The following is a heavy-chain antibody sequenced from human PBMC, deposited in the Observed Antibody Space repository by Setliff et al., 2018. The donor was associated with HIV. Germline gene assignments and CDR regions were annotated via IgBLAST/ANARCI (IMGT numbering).Heavy chain of an antibody. CDR1: GYSFTDYY. D-gene: IGHD3-22*01. CDR2: INPKSDGT. CDR3: ARGMDYYDTSGYYQYYFDY. V-gene: IGHV1-2*04. J-gene: IGHJ4*02. Sequence: ASVKVSCKASGYSFTDYYIHWVRQAPGQGLEWMGWINPKSDGTNYAQKFQGWITMTRDTSTSTAYMELSRLRSDDTAVYYCARGMDYYDTSGYYQYYFDYWGQGTLVTV.